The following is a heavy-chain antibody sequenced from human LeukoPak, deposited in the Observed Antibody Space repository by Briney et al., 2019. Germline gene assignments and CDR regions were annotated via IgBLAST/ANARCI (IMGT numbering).Heavy chain of an antibody. CDR1: GFTFDDYA. D-gene: IGHD3-10*01. Sequence: SLRLSCAASGFTFDDYAMHWVRQAPGKGLEWVSGISWNSGSIGYADSVKGRFTISRDNAKNSLYLQMNSLRAEDTALYYCAKGAGSYIRYYFDYWGQGTLVTVSS. J-gene: IGHJ4*02. V-gene: IGHV3-9*01. CDR3: AKGAGSYIRYYFDY. CDR2: ISWNSGSI.